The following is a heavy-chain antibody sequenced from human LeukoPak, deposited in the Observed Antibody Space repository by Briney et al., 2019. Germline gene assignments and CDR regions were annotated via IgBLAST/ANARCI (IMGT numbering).Heavy chain of an antibody. V-gene: IGHV3-64D*06. J-gene: IGHJ4*02. D-gene: IGHD3/OR15-3a*01. CDR2: ISSNGDNT. CDR1: GFTFSTYV. CDR3: VRWTGY. Sequence: GGSLRLSCSVSGFTFSTYVMHWVRQAPGKGLEYVSAISSNGDNTYYAHSVKGRFTISRDNSKNTLYLQMSSLRADDTAVYYCVRWTGYWGQGTLVTVSS.